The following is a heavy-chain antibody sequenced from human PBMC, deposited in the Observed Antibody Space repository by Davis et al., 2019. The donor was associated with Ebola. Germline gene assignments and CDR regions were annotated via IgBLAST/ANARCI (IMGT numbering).Heavy chain of an antibody. CDR2: IYYSGST. Sequence: PSETLSLTCTVSGGSISSYYWGWIRQPPGKGLEWIGSIYYSGSTNYNPSLKSRVTISVDTSKNQFPLKLSSVTAADTAVYYCARARLSIWGSYRYRDAFDIWGQGTMVTVSS. D-gene: IGHD3-16*02. J-gene: IGHJ3*02. CDR3: ARARLSIWGSYRYRDAFDI. CDR1: GGSISSYY. V-gene: IGHV4-39*06.